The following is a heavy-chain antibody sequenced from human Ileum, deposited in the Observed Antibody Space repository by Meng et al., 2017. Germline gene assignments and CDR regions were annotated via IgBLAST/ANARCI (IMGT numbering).Heavy chain of an antibody. CDR3: ARDKPRNWFDP. V-gene: IGHV3-74*01. J-gene: IGHJ5*02. CDR1: GFTFSSSW. CDR2: IDNDGSDT. Sequence: SCAASGFTFSSSWMHWVRQAPGKGLVWVARIDNDGSDTRHADPVKGRFSISRDNAQNMVYLQMNSLRGEDTAVCYCARDKPRNWFDPWGQGTLVTVSS.